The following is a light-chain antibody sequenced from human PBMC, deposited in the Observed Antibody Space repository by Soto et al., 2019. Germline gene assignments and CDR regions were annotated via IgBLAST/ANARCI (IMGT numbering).Light chain of an antibody. Sequence: IQLTQSPSFLSASVGDRVSITCRASQRLSSYLNWYQQKPGKTPKLLVSGVSTLECGVSSRFSGSGSTTDFTLTISSLQPEDLATYYCLQIHPFPRTFGQGTKVEIK. J-gene: IGKJ2*01. CDR1: QRLSSY. CDR3: LQIHPFPRT. V-gene: IGKV1-9*01. CDR2: GVS.